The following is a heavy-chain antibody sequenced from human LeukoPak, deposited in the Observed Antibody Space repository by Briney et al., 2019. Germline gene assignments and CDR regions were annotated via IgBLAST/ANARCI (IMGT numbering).Heavy chain of an antibody. CDR2: INHSGST. V-gene: IGHV4-34*01. Sequence: SETLSLTCAVYGGSFSGYYWSWIRQPPGKGLEWIGEINHSGSTNYNPSLKSRVTISVDTSKNQFSLKLSSVTAADTAAYYCARRVTMVRGFDPWGQGTLVTVSS. J-gene: IGHJ5*02. CDR1: GGSFSGYY. D-gene: IGHD3-10*01. CDR3: ARRVTMVRGFDP.